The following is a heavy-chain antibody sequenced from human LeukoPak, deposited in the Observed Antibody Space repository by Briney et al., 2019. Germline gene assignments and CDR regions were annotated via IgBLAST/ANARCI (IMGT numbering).Heavy chain of an antibody. CDR3: AGGVGGF. CDR2: INSDGDYT. CDR1: GFTFSTYW. J-gene: IGHJ4*02. Sequence: GGSLRLSCAAAGFTFSTYWMHWVRQVPGKGLVWVSRINSDGDYTTYADSVKGRFIISRDNAKNTLYLQMNSLRVDDTAVYYCAGGVGGFWGQGTRVTVSS. D-gene: IGHD2-8*02. V-gene: IGHV3-74*01.